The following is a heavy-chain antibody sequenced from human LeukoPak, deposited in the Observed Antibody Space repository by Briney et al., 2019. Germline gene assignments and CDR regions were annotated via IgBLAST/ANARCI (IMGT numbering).Heavy chain of an antibody. J-gene: IGHJ4*02. CDR1: GGSISSYY. CDR3: ARGPTANY. V-gene: IGHV4-59*01. Sequence: PSETLSLTCTVSGGSISSYYWSWIRQPPGKGLEWIGYIYYSGSTNYNPSLKSRVTISVDTSKNQFSLKLSSVTAADTAVYYCARGPTANYWGQGTLVTVSS. CDR2: IYYSGST.